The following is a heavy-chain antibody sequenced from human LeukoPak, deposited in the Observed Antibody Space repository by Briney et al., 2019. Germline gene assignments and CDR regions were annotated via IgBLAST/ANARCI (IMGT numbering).Heavy chain of an antibody. Sequence: SQTLSLTCTVSGGSISSGSYYWSWIRQPAGKGVEWTGRIYTSGSTNYNPSLKSRVTISVDTSKNQFSLKLSSVTAADTAVYYCASYDFWSGYHDYWGQGTLVTVSS. V-gene: IGHV4-61*02. J-gene: IGHJ4*02. CDR3: ASYDFWSGYHDY. CDR1: GGSISSGSYY. D-gene: IGHD3-3*01. CDR2: IYTSGST.